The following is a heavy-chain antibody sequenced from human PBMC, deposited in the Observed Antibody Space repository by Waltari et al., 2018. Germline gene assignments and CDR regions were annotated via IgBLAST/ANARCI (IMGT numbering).Heavy chain of an antibody. CDR3: ARDIPNYDFWSGYYFDY. J-gene: IGHJ4*02. CDR1: GYSISSGYY. Sequence: QVQLQESGPGLVKPSETLSLTCAVSGYSISSGYYWGWIRQPPGKGLEWIGSIYHSGGTYANPSPKSRVTISVDTSKNQFSLKLSSVTAAATAVYYCARDIPNYDFWSGYYFDYWGQGTLVTVSS. D-gene: IGHD3-3*01. V-gene: IGHV4-38-2*02. CDR2: IYHSGGT.